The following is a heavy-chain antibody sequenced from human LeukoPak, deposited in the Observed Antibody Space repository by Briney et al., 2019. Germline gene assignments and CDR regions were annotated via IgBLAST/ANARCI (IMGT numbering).Heavy chain of an antibody. V-gene: IGHV4-34*01. CDR1: GGSFSGYY. J-gene: IGHJ6*02. CDR2: INHSGST. CDR3: ARGEEYSSSWFNYYYYYGMDV. Sequence: SETLSLTCAVYGGSFSGYYWSWIRQPPGKGLEWIGEINHSGSTNYNPPLKSRVTISVDTSKNQFSLKLSSVTAADTAVYYCARGEEYSSSWFNYYYYYGMDVWGQGTTVTVSS. D-gene: IGHD6-13*01.